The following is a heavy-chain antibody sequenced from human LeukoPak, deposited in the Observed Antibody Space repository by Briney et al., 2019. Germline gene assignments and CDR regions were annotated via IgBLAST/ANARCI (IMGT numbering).Heavy chain of an antibody. CDR3: ARAGYYGSGSHPLLDY. CDR1: GFNLTDYW. CDR2: VKQDGSGE. V-gene: IGHV3-7*03. D-gene: IGHD3-10*01. J-gene: IGHJ4*02. Sequence: GGSLRLSCAASGFNLTDYWMSWVRQAPGKGLEWVANVKQDGSGEYYVDSVKGRFTISRHNSKNTLYLQMNSLRAEDTAVYYCARAGYYGSGSHPLLDYWGQGTLVTVSS.